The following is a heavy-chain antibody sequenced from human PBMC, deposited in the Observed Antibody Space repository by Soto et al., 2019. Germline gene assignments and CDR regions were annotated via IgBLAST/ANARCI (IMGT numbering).Heavy chain of an antibody. CDR3: ARVVMTTVPASSYIGMDV. CDR1: GGTFSSYA. Sequence: QVQLVQSGAEVKKPGSSGTVSCKASGGTFSSYAISWVRQAPGQGLEWMGRIIPFIGTANYAQKFQGRVTITADESKSTAYMEVTSLRSADTAVYYCARVVMTTVPASSYIGMDVWGQGTTVTVSS. CDR2: IIPFIGTA. V-gene: IGHV1-69*18. D-gene: IGHD4-4*01. J-gene: IGHJ6*02.